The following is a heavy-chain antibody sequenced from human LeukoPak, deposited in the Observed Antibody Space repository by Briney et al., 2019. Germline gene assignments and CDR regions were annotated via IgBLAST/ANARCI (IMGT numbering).Heavy chain of an antibody. Sequence: PGGSLRLSCAASGFTFRSYDMHWVRQVIGKGLEWVSIIGPAGDPYYPGAVKGRFTISRENAKTSLYLQMNSLRAGDTAVYYCVRGVNDAFDLWGQGTMVIVSS. CDR2: IGPAGDP. D-gene: IGHD3-16*01. J-gene: IGHJ3*01. CDR1: GFTFRSYD. V-gene: IGHV3-13*05. CDR3: VRGVNDAFDL.